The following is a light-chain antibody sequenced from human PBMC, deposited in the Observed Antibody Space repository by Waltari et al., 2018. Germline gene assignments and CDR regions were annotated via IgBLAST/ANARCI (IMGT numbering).Light chain of an antibody. CDR2: DDI. CDR3: QSSDSSTGVV. CDR1: SGSIDTNY. Sequence: KFMLTQPNSVSASPGKTVTISCTGSSGSIDTNYVQWYQQRPGSAPRTVVYDDIQRPSGVPDRFSFSIDSSSDSASLAISGLKTEDEADYYCQSSDSSTGVVFGGGTKLTVL. V-gene: IGLV6-57*02. J-gene: IGLJ2*01.